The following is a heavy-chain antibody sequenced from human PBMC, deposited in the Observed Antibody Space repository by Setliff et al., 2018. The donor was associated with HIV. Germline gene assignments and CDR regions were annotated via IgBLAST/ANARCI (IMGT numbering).Heavy chain of an antibody. Sequence: PGGSLRLSCAASGFTFSSYAMSWVRQAPGKGMVWVSHINSDGNKTGYADSVKGRFTISRDDAKNTLYLQMNSLRAEDTAVYYCARARRSGFPNDYWGQGTLVTVSS. CDR1: GFTFSSYA. D-gene: IGHD6-19*01. V-gene: IGHV3-74*01. CDR2: INSDGNKT. CDR3: ARARRSGFPNDY. J-gene: IGHJ4*02.